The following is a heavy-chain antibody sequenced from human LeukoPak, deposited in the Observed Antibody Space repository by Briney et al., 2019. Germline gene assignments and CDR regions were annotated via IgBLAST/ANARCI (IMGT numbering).Heavy chain of an antibody. J-gene: IGHJ4*02. D-gene: IGHD5-18*01. CDR1: GYTFTSDG. CDR3: ARYSYGYFSIFGDY. CDR2: ISAYDGNT. V-gene: IGHV1-18*01. Sequence: ASVKVSCKASGYTFTSDGISWVRQDPGQGLEWMGWISAYDGNTNYAQKPQGRVTMTTDTSTSTAYMELRSLRSDDTAVYYCARYSYGYFSIFGDYWGQGTLVTVSS.